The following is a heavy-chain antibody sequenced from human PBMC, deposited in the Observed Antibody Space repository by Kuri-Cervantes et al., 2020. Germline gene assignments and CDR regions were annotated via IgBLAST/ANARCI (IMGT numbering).Heavy chain of an antibody. CDR1: GYFFTGYY. V-gene: IGHV1-2*02. CDR2: INPNSGGT. J-gene: IGHJ5*02. CDR3: ATAVAGTSYWFDP. D-gene: IGHD6-19*01. Sequence: ASVKVSCKTSGYFFTGYYMHWVRQAPGQGLEWMGWINPNSGGTYYAQKFQGRVTMTRDTSISTAYVELSRRTSDDTAVYYCATAVAGTSYWFDPWGQGTLVTVSS.